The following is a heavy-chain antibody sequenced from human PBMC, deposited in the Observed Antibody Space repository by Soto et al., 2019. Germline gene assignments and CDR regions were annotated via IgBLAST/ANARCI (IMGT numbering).Heavy chain of an antibody. CDR3: ARATQPLAYDFWSGYYPNDY. D-gene: IGHD3-3*01. J-gene: IGHJ4*02. Sequence: VGSLRLSCAASGFTFSDYYMSWIRQAPGKGLEWVSYISSSSSYTNYADSVKGRFTISRDNAKNSLYLQMNSLRAEDTAVYYCARATQPLAYDFWSGYYPNDYWGQGTLVTVSS. V-gene: IGHV3-11*06. CDR1: GFTFSDYY. CDR2: ISSSSSYT.